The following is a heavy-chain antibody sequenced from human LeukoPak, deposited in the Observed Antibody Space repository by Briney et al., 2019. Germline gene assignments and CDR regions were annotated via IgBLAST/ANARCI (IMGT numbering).Heavy chain of an antibody. J-gene: IGHJ6*02. CDR3: ARDGAYCGCDCYSEWFYYYYYYGMDV. CDR1: GFTSSSYA. D-gene: IGHD2-21*02. Sequence: GGSLRLSCAASGFTSSSYAMHWVRQAPGKGLEGVAVISYDGSNKYYADSVKGRFTISRDNSKNTLYLQMNSLRAEDTAVYYCARDGAYCGCDCYSEWFYYYYYYGMDVWGQGTTVTVSS. V-gene: IGHV3-30-3*01. CDR2: ISYDGSNK.